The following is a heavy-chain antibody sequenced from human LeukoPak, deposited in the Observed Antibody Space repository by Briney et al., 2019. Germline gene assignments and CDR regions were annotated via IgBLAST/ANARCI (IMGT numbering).Heavy chain of an antibody. CDR1: GFTFSSYE. CDR3: ARDLEPDCYDSSGYYYDAFDI. V-gene: IGHV3-48*03. CDR2: ISSSGSTI. J-gene: IGHJ3*02. Sequence: NPGGSLRLSCAASGFTFSSYEMNWVRQAPGKGLEWVSYISSSGSTIYYADSVKGRFTISRDNAKNSLYLQMNSLRAEDTAVYYCARDLEPDCYDSSGYYYDAFDIWGQGTMVTVSS. D-gene: IGHD3-22*01.